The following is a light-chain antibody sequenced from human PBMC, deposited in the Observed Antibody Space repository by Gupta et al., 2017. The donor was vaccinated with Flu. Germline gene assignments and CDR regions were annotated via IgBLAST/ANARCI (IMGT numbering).Light chain of an antibody. J-gene: IGKJ5*01. Sequence: SAALSCRASQTVSTYLAWYQHKPGQAPRLLIYDASNRATGIPARFSGSGSGTDFTLTISSLEPEDFAVYYCQQRVIRPPVTFGQGTRLEIK. CDR1: QTVSTY. CDR3: QQRVIRPPVT. CDR2: DAS. V-gene: IGKV3-11*01.